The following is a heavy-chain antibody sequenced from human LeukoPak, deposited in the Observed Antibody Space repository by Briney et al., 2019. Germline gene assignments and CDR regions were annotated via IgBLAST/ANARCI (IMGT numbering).Heavy chain of an antibody. J-gene: IGHJ4*02. Sequence: ASVKVSCKASGGTFSSYAISWVRQAPGQGLEWMGRIIPILGIANYAQKFQGRVTITADKSTSTAYMELSSLRSEDTAVYYCARVPVDGYNGAFDYWGQGTLVTVSS. V-gene: IGHV1-69*04. D-gene: IGHD5-12*01. CDR1: GGTFSSYA. CDR3: ARVPVDGYNGAFDY. CDR2: IIPILGIA.